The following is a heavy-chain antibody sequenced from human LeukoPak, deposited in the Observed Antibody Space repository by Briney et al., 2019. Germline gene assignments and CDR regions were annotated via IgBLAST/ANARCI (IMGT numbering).Heavy chain of an antibody. J-gene: IGHJ4*02. CDR2: IYYSGST. Sequence: SETPSLTCTVSGGSISSTSYYWGWIRQPPGKGLEWIGSIYYSGSTYYNPSLKSRVTISVDTSKNQFSLKLSSVTAADTAVYYCARERPLDTVVSQDFWGQGTLVIVSS. V-gene: IGHV4-39*07. CDR1: GGSISSTSYY. CDR3: ARERPLDTVVSQDF. D-gene: IGHD4-23*01.